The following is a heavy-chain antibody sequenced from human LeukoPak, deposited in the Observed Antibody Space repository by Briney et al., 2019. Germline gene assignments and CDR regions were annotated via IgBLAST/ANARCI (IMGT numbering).Heavy chain of an antibody. D-gene: IGHD6-13*01. V-gene: IGHV3-23*01. J-gene: IGHJ4*02. CDR2: ISGSGGRT. CDR1: GFTLSSYA. Sequence: GGSLRLSCAASGFTLSSYAMNWVRQTPGKGLEWVSAISGSGGRTYYADSVKGRFTISRDNSKNTVFLQLSSLRAEDTAIYYCAKDRAGIDYWGQGTLVTVSS. CDR3: AKDRAGIDY.